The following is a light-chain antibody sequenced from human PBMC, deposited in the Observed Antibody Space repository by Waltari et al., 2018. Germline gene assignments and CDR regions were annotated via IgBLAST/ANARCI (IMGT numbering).Light chain of an antibody. Sequence: NFMLTQPNSVSESPGRTVTISCTRSSGSIASNYVQWYQQRPGSAPTTVIYEDDQRPSGVPDRFSGSIDSSSNSASLTISGLKTEDEADYYCQSYHAGNPWVFGGGTRLTVV. J-gene: IGLJ3*02. V-gene: IGLV6-57*03. CDR2: EDD. CDR1: SGSIASNY. CDR3: QSYHAGNPWV.